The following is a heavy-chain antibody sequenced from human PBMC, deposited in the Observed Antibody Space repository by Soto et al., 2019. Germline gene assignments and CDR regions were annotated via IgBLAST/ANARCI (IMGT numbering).Heavy chain of an antibody. CDR2: VYYTGST. D-gene: IGHD7-27*01. Sequence: QVHLQESGPGLVKPSETLSLTCSVSGGYINNHYWSWIRQPPGKGLEWIGYVYYTGSTNYNPSLKSRVTMSVDTSKNQFSLNLTSLAAADTAIYYCARANWDSEYWGQGTLVTVSS. CDR3: ARANWDSEY. J-gene: IGHJ4*02. CDR1: GGYINNHY. V-gene: IGHV4-59*11.